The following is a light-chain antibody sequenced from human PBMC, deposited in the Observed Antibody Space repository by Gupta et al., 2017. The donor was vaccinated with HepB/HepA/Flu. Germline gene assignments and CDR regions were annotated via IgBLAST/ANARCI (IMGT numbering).Light chain of an antibody. CDR1: KLGDKY. CDR3: QAWDSSFAV. Sequence: SYALRQPPSVSVSPGQTASITCSGDKLGDKYACWYQQKPGQSPVLVIYEDSKRPSGIPERFSGSNSGNTATLTISGTQAMDEADYYCQAWDSSFAVFGGGTKLTVL. V-gene: IGLV3-1*01. J-gene: IGLJ2*01. CDR2: EDS.